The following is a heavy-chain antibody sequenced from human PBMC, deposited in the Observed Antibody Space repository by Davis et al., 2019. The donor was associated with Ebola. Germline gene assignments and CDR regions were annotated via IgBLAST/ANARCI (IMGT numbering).Heavy chain of an antibody. Sequence: PSETLSLTCDVHGGSLSNYYWSWIRQPADKGLEWIGRIYASGSTNYNPSLKSRVTMSVDTSKNQFSLKLSSVIAADTAVYYCAREKWRRGGFDIWGQGTLVTVSS. CDR1: GGSLSNYY. D-gene: IGHD5-12*01. V-gene: IGHV4-4*07. CDR2: IYASGST. J-gene: IGHJ3*02. CDR3: AREKWRRGGFDI.